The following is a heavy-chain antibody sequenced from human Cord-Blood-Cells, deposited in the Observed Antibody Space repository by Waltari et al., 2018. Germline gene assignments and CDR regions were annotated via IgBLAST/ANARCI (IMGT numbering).Heavy chain of an antibody. CDR2: TYYRSKWYN. J-gene: IGHJ3*02. V-gene: IGHV6-1*01. D-gene: IGHD2-2*01. CDR1: SVSSNSAA. Sequence: SVSSNSAAWNWIRQSPSRGLEWLGRTYYRSKWYNDYAVSVKSRITINPDTSKNQFSLQLNSVTPEDTAVYYCARSGYQLPPQSAFDIWGQGTMVTVSS. CDR3: ARSGYQLPPQSAFDI.